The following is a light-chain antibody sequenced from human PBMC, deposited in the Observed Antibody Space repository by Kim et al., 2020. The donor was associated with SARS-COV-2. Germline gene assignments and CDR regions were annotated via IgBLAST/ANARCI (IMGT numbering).Light chain of an antibody. CDR1: DFGSKS. CDR2: YDT. Sequence: PGKTASISCGGDDFGSKSVHWYQQKPGQAPILLIYYDTLRPSGIPERFSGSHSGNTATLTISSVEAGDEADYFCQVLEKTSDHRVFGGGTKLTVL. CDR3: QVLEKTSDHRV. J-gene: IGLJ3*02. V-gene: IGLV3-21*01.